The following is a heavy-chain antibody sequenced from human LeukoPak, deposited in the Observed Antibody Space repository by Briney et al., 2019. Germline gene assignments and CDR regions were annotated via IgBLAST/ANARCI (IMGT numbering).Heavy chain of an antibody. V-gene: IGHV3-21*01. CDR2: ITPTSSYI. CDR3: ARLRRNNDNSGYHYYYDY. Sequence: GGSLRLSCAASGLTFSSYSFNWVRQAPGKGLEWVSSITPTSSYIYYADSVKGRFTISRDNAKNSLYLQMNSLRAEDTAVYYCARLRRNNDNSGYHYYYDYWGQGTLVTVSS. D-gene: IGHD3-22*01. J-gene: IGHJ4*02. CDR1: GLTFSSYS.